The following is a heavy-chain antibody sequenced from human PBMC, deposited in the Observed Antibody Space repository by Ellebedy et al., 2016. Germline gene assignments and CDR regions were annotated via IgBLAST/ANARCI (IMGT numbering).Heavy chain of an antibody. J-gene: IGHJ4*02. D-gene: IGHD4-17*01. V-gene: IGHV3-23*01. CDR2: ISAGSDTT. Sequence: GGSLRLSXVASGLTFRNFFMSWVRQAPGKGLEWVSTISAGSDTTRLADSVKGRFTISRDSSKNSVYLRMNNLRVEDTAVYYCRQGHYADLWGQGTLVTVSS. CDR1: GLTFRNFF. CDR3: RQGHYADL.